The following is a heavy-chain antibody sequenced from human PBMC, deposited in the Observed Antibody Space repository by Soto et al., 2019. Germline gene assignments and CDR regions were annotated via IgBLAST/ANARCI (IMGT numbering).Heavy chain of an antibody. CDR3: AMVDNYVTPTPQDV. CDR1: GYIFVNYG. V-gene: IGHV1-18*01. D-gene: IGHD3-16*01. J-gene: IGHJ6*02. CDR2: ISPYNGNT. Sequence: QVQLVQSGDEVKKPGASVKVSCKASGYIFVNYGIAWVRQAPGQGLEWMGWISPYNGNTHYATKVQGRLTMXPXTXXGTAYMDLGSLTSDDTAVYYCAMVDNYVTPTPQDVWGQGTPVTVSS.